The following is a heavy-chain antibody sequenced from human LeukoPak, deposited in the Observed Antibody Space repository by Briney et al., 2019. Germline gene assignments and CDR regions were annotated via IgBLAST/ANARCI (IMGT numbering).Heavy chain of an antibody. CDR3: ASSSSPYNCFD. CDR1: GGSFTGYY. CDR2: INHSGST. J-gene: IGHJ5*02. Sequence: SETLSLTCAVYGGSFTGYYWSWIRQPPGKGLEWIGEINHSGSTNYNPSLKSRVTISVDTSKNQFSLKLSSVTAADTAVYYCASSSSPYNCFDLGPGNPGHRLL. D-gene: IGHD6-6*01. V-gene: IGHV4-34*01.